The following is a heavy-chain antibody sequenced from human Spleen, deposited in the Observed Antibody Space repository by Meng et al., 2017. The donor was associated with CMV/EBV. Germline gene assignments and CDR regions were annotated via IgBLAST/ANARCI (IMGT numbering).Heavy chain of an antibody. CDR1: GGTFSSYA. V-gene: IGHV1-69*05. CDR2: IIPIFGTA. CDR3: ATHTYQLPGYFDY. J-gene: IGHJ4*02. Sequence: KASGGTFSSYAIGWVRQAPGQGLEWMGGIIPIFGTANYAQKFQGRVTITTDESTSTAYMELSSLRSEDTAVFYCATHTYQLPGYFDYWGQGTLVTVSS. D-gene: IGHD2-2*01.